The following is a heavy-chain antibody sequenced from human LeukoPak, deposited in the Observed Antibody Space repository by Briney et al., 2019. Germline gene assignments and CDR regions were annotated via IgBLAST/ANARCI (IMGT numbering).Heavy chain of an antibody. V-gene: IGHV4-59*08. CDR3: ARLSSTLFYSMDV. J-gene: IGHJ6*03. D-gene: IGHD6-6*01. CDR2: IQNSAIYRAKI. CDR1: GGSISSYY. Sequence: SETLSLTCAVSGGSISSYYWTWIRQPPGKGLEWVGYIQNSAIYRAKIKSSPSLQSRGSLSIDTSKNQAALTVNSVTAAGTAVYYCARLSSTLFYSMDVWGAGTAVTVSS.